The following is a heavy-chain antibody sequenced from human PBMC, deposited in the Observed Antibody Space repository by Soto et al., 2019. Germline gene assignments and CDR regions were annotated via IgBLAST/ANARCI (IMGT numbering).Heavy chain of an antibody. CDR2: IKQDGSEK. CDR3: ARLAVVPAAMEEAPWFDP. V-gene: IGHV3-7*05. CDR1: GFTFSSYW. J-gene: IGHJ5*02. Sequence: EVQLVESGGGLVQPGGSLRLSCAASGFTFSSYWVSWVRQAPGKGLEWVANIKQDGSEKYYVDSVKGRFTISRDNAKNSLYLQMNSLRAEDTAVYYCARLAVVPAAMEEAPWFDPWGQGTLVTVSS. D-gene: IGHD2-2*01.